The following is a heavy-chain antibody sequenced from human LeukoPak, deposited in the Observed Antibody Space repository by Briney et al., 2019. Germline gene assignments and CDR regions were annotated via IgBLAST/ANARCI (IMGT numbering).Heavy chain of an antibody. V-gene: IGHV3-66*01. CDR1: GFTFRRSY. D-gene: IGHD5-12*01. J-gene: IGHJ4*02. Sequence: GGSLRLSCATSGFTFRRSYMTRVRQAPGKGLEWVSLIYAGGRVFYGDSVKGRFTISRDNLGNSVYLHMNSLRAEDTADCARVSGLVGDGYDYWGYFDLWGQGTLVTVSS. CDR2: IYAGGRV. CDR3: VSGLVGDGYDYWGYFDL.